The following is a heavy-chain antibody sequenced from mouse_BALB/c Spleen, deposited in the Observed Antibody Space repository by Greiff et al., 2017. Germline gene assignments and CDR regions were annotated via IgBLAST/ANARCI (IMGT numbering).Heavy chain of an antibody. CDR3: ARSEYYGSSGAMDY. V-gene: IGHV1S81*02. D-gene: IGHD1-1*01. CDR1: GYTFTSYW. Sequence: QVHVKQPGAELVKPGASVKLSCKASGYTFTSYWMHWVKQRPGQGLEWIGEINPSNGRTNYNEKFKSKATLTVDKSSSTAYMQLSSLTSEDSAVYYCARSEYYGSSGAMDYWGQGTSVTVSS. J-gene: IGHJ4*01. CDR2: INPSNGRT.